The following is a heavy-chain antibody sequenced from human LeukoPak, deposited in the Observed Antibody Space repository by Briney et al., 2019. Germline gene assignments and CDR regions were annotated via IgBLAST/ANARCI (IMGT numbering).Heavy chain of an antibody. V-gene: IGHV3-20*04. CDR2: INWNGGST. CDR3: ARGARGVSGYYFDY. J-gene: IGHJ4*02. CDR1: GFTFDDYG. Sequence: GGSLRLFCAASGFTFDDYGMSWVRQAPGKGLEWVSGINWNGGSTGYANSVKGRFTIPRDNAKNSLYLQMNSLRAEDTALYYCARGARGVSGYYFDYWGQGTLVTVSS. D-gene: IGHD3-10*01.